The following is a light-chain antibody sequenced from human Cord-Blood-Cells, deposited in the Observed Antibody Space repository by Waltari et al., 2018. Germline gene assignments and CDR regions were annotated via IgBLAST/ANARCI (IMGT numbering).Light chain of an antibody. J-gene: IGLJ3*02. CDR1: SSDVGGYNY. Sequence: QSALTPPPSASGSPGQSVTLSCTGTSSDVGGYNYVSWYQQHPGKAPKLRIYEVSKRPSVFPDRFSGSKSGNTASLTVSGLQAEDEADYDCSSYAGSNNLWVFGGGTKLTVL. CDR3: SSYAGSNNLWV. V-gene: IGLV2-8*01. CDR2: EVS.